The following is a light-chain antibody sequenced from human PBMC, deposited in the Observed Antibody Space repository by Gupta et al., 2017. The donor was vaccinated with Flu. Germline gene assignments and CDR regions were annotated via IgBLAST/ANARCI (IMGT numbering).Light chain of an antibody. CDR2: GTS. CDR1: NVVKRNH. CDR3: HHYGTSPYT. Sequence: ECVSLAGEAGNVVKRNHLAWYKTEPGHVPRLLVYGTSNRAPGIPDRFSGGWSETYFTLTINRLEPEDSAVFDCHHYGTSPYTFGQGTNLEIK. V-gene: IGKV3-20*01. J-gene: IGKJ2*01.